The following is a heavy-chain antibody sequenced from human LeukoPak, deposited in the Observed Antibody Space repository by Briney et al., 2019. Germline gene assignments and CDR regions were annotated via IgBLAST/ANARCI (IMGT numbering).Heavy chain of an antibody. CDR1: GGSISSYY. D-gene: IGHD4-17*01. Sequence: SETLSLTCTVSGGSISSYYWSWIRQPPGKGLDWIGYIYYSGSTNYNPSLESRVTISVDTSKNQFSLKLSSVTAADTAVYYCARGPVTKFEIWGQGTILTVSS. V-gene: IGHV4-59*01. CDR2: IYYSGST. CDR3: ARGPVTKFEI. J-gene: IGHJ3*02.